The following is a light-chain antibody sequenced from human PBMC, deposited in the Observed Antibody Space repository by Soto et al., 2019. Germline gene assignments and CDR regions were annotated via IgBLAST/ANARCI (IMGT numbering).Light chain of an antibody. Sequence: EIVLTQSPGTLSLSPGERATPSCRASQSVGRDLAWYQHKPGQAPTLLIHDASDRATGIPARFSGSGSETDFTLAISSLEAEDFAVYYCQQRSSWPPVFTFGGGTKVEIK. CDR1: QSVGRD. CDR3: QQRSSWPPVFT. J-gene: IGKJ4*01. V-gene: IGKV3-11*01. CDR2: DAS.